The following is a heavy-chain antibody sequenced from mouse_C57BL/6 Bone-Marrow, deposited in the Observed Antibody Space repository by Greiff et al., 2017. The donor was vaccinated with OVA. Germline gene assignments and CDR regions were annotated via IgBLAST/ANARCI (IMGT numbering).Heavy chain of an antibody. CDR3: AKGTGKTGY. D-gene: IGHD4-1*01. Sequence: QVQLQQSGAELARPGASVKLSCKASGYTFTSYGISWVKQRTGQGLEWIGEIYPRSGNTYYTEKFKGKATLTADKSSSTAYMELRSLTSEDSAVYFCAKGTGKTGYWGRGTTLTVTS. CDR2: IYPRSGNT. J-gene: IGHJ2*01. CDR1: GYTFTSYG. V-gene: IGHV1-81*01.